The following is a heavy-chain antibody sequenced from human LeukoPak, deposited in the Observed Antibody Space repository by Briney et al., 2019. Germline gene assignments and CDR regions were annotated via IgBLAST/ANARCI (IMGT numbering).Heavy chain of an antibody. CDR3: AREFRLGGR. D-gene: IGHD4-23*01. CDR1: GFTVSDNY. Sequence: PGGSLRLSCAASGFTVSDNYMTWVRQAPGKGLEWVSVIYSGGSTYYADFVKGRFTISRDSFKNTLYLQMNSLRVEGTAVSYCAREFRLGGRWGQGTLVTVSS. V-gene: IGHV3-66*01. J-gene: IGHJ4*02. CDR2: IYSGGST.